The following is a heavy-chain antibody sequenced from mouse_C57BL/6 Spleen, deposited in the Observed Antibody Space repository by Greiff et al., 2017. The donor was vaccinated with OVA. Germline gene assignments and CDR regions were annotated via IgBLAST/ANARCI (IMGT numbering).Heavy chain of an antibody. CDR1: GFTFSSYG. J-gene: IGHJ3*01. D-gene: IGHD2-3*01. V-gene: IGHV5-6*01. CDR2: ISRGGSYT. CDR3: AWDRYDGCSGFAY. Sequence: DVLLVESGGDLVKPGGSLKLSCAASGFTFSSYGMSWVRQTPDQRLEWVATISRGGSYTYYPDSVKGRFTISRDNAKNTLYLQLSSLKSEDTAVYDCAWDRYDGCSGFAYWGQGTLVTVSA.